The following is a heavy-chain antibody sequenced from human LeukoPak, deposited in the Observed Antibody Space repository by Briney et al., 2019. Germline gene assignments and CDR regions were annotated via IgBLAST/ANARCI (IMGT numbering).Heavy chain of an antibody. Sequence: GGSLRPSCAASGFTSSSYAMTWVGQAPGKGLKWCPAFSGSGGITYYAASVKGRFTSSRDNSKNTLYLQMNSLRAEDTAVYYCANPPTLGYCSSTSCYTEGDAFDIWGQGTMVTVSS. CDR1: GFTSSSYA. V-gene: IGHV3-23*01. J-gene: IGHJ3*02. CDR3: ANPPTLGYCSSTSCYTEGDAFDI. CDR2: FSGSGGIT. D-gene: IGHD2-2*02.